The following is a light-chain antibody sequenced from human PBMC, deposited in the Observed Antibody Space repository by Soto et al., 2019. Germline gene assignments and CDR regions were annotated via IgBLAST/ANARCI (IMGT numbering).Light chain of an antibody. Sequence: QAVVTQPPSVSGAPGQRVTISCTGSSSNIGAGYDVHWYQQLPGTAPKLLIYGNSNRPSGVPDRFSGSKSGTSASLAITGLQAEDEADYYCQSYDSSLSLYVFGTGTKVTVL. V-gene: IGLV1-40*01. J-gene: IGLJ1*01. CDR2: GNS. CDR1: SSNIGAGYD. CDR3: QSYDSSLSLYV.